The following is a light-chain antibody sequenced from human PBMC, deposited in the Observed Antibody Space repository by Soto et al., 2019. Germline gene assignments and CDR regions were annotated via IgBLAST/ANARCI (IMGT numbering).Light chain of an antibody. CDR2: GAS. V-gene: IGKV3-20*01. Sequence: EIVMTLSPATLSVYPGERATLSCRASQSVSSNLAWYQQKPGQAPRLLIYGASSRATGIPDRFSGSGSGTDFTLTISRLEPEDFAVYYCQQYGSSWTFGQGTKVDI. CDR3: QQYGSSWT. CDR1: QSVSSN. J-gene: IGKJ1*01.